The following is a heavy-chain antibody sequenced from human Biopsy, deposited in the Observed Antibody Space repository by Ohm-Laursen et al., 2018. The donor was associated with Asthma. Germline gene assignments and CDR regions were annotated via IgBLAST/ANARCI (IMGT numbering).Heavy chain of an antibody. J-gene: IGHJ6*02. CDR2: IYYSGTT. D-gene: IGHD6-13*01. V-gene: IGHV4-39*01. CDR1: SGSGGYMRSGNYY. Sequence: SETLSLTCSLSSGSGGYMRSGNYYWGWIRQPPGKGLEWIGSIYYSGTTYYNPSLESRFTVSADTSKNQFARKPTSVTAADTAVYYCVRGSSSWHHGPFHYYYGLDVWGQGTTATVSS. CDR3: VRGSSSWHHGPFHYYYGLDV.